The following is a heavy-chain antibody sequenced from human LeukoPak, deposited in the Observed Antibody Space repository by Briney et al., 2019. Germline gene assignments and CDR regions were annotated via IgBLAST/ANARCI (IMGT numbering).Heavy chain of an antibody. CDR2: IYYSGST. CDR1: GYSISSGYY. V-gene: IGHV4-61*01. Sequence: SETLSRTCAVSGYSISSGYYWGWIRQPPGKGLEWIGYIYYSGSTNYNPSLKSRVTISVDTSKNQFSLKLSSVTAADTAVYYCARGNFYDFWSGYYFAYYYYMDVWGKGTTVTVSS. CDR3: ARGNFYDFWSGYYFAYYYYMDV. D-gene: IGHD3-3*01. J-gene: IGHJ6*03.